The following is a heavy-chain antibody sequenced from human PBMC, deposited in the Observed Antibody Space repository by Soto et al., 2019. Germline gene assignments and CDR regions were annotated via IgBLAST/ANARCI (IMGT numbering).Heavy chain of an antibody. CDR3: ARLVRWFGESHFDY. CDR1: GGSFSGYY. CDR2: INHSGST. Sequence: QVQLQQWGAGLLKPSETLSLTCAVYGGSFSGYYWSWIRQPPGKGLEWIGEINHSGSTNYNPSLKSRVTISVDTSKNQFSLKLSSVTAADTAVYYWARLVRWFGESHFDYWGQGTVVSVSS. D-gene: IGHD3-10*01. J-gene: IGHJ4*02. V-gene: IGHV4-34*01.